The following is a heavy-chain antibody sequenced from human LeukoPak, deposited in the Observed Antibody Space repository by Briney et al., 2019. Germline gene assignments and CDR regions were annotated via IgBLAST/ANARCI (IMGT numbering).Heavy chain of an antibody. V-gene: IGHV3-23*01. CDR3: AKDYIWGSYRFDY. Sequence: GGSLRLSCAASGFTFSSYAMSWVCQAPGKGLEWVSAISGSGGSTYYADSVKGRFTISRDNSKNTLYLQMNSLRAEDTAVYYCAKDYIWGSYRFDYWGQGTLVTVSS. J-gene: IGHJ4*02. D-gene: IGHD3-16*02. CDR1: GFTFSSYA. CDR2: ISGSGGST.